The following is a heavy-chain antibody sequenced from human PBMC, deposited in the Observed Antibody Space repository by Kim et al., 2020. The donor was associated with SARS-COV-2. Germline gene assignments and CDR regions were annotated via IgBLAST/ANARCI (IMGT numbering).Heavy chain of an antibody. V-gene: IGHV1-69*13. D-gene: IGHD3-22*01. J-gene: IGHJ4*02. CDR3: ARGFVRHYYDTTSFYHHLDY. CDR2: VIPIFNTS. CDR1: GDTFSNFA. Sequence: SVKVSCKASGDTFSNFAVSWVRQAPGRGLEWMGGVIPIFNTSHNAQKFQGRVTITADESTSTAYMELSSLTSEDTAIYYCARGFVRHYYDTTSFYHHLDYWGQGTLVSVSS.